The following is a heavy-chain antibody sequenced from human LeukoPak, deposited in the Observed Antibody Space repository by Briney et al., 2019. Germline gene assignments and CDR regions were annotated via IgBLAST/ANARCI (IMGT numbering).Heavy chain of an antibody. CDR2: INPNSGGT. CDR1: GYTFTGYY. V-gene: IGHV1-2*02. J-gene: IGHJ4*02. CDR3: ARGVVDNSYFDY. D-gene: IGHD2-2*01. Sequence: ASVKVSCKASGYTFTGYYIHWVRQAPGQGLEWMGWINPNSGGTSYAQKFQGRVTMTRDTSISTAYMELSRLRSDDTAVYYCARGVVDNSYFDYWGQGTLVTVSS.